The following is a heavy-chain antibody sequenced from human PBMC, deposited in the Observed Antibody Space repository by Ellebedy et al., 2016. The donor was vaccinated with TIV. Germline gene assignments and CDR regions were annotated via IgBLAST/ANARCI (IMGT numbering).Heavy chain of an antibody. J-gene: IGHJ4*02. CDR3: AAYSYGHLSGDY. D-gene: IGHD5-18*01. CDR1: GGTFSSYA. V-gene: IGHV1-18*01. CDR2: ISAHNGHT. Sequence: ASVKVSCKASGGTFSSYAISWVRQAPGQGLEWMGWISAHNGHTNYAQKLQGRVTMTTESSTSTAYMELRSLRSDDTAVYYCAAYSYGHLSGDYWGQGTLVTVSS.